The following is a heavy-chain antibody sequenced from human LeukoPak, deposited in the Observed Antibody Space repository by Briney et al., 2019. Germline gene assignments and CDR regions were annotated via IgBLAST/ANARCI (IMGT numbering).Heavy chain of an antibody. Sequence: GGSLRLSCAASGFTFSSYSMNWVRQAPGKGLEWVSSISSSSSYIYYADSVKGRFTISRDNAKNSLYLQMNSLRAEDTAVYYCARGGGAVAGTVGHWGQGTLVTVSS. CDR2: ISSSSSYI. J-gene: IGHJ4*02. D-gene: IGHD6-19*01. CDR1: GFTFSSYS. V-gene: IGHV3-21*01. CDR3: ARGGGAVAGTVGH.